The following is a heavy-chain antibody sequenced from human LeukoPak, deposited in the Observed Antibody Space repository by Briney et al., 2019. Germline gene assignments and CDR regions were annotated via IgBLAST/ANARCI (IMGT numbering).Heavy chain of an antibody. CDR1: GFTFSSYA. CDR3: ARDDGSYGPFDY. D-gene: IGHD5-18*01. CDR2: ISWNTGII. Sequence: GSLRLSCAASGFTFSSYAMSWVRQAPGKGLEWVSGISWNTGIIAYADSVKGRFTISRDNSKNTLYLQMNSLRAEDTAVYYCARDDGSYGPFDYWGQGTLVTVSS. V-gene: IGHV3-23*01. J-gene: IGHJ4*02.